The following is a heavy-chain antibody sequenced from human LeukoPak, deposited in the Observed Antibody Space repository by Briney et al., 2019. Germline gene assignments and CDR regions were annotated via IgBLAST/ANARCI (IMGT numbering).Heavy chain of an antibody. CDR1: GGSFSGYY. V-gene: IGHV4-34*01. D-gene: IGHD4-17*01. Sequence: SETLSLTCAVYGGSFSGYYWSWIRQPPGKGLEWIGEINHSGSTNYNPSLKSRVTISVDTSKNQFSLKLSSVTVEDRAVYYCARDVRTVPYYYYGMDVWGQGTTVTVSS. J-gene: IGHJ6*02. CDR2: INHSGST. CDR3: ARDVRTVPYYYYGMDV.